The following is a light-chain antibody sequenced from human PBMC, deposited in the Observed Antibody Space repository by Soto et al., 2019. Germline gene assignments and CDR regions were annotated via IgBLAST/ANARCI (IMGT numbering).Light chain of an antibody. CDR1: QSVSSN. V-gene: IGKV3-15*01. J-gene: IGKJ1*01. CDR3: QQYNNWPPWT. CDR2: GAS. Sequence: EIVMTQSPATLSVSPGERATLSCRASQSVSSNLAWYHQKPGQAPRLLIYGASNRATGIPARFSGSGSGTEFTLTISSLQSEDFAVYYWQQYNNWPPWTFGQGTKVEIK.